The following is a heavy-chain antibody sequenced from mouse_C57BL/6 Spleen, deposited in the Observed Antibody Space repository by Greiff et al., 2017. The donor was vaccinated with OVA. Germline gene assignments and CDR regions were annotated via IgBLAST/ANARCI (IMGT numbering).Heavy chain of an antibody. D-gene: IGHD2-4*01. CDR1: GYTFTDYY. CDR2: INPNNGGT. J-gene: IGHJ4*01. CDR3: ARGYDYFGYAMDY. V-gene: IGHV1-26*01. Sequence: EVQLQQSGPELVKPGASVKISCKASGYTFTDYYMNWVKQSHGKSLEWIGDINPNNGGTSYNQKFKGKATLTVDKSSSTAYMELRSLTSEDSAVYYCARGYDYFGYAMDYWGQGTSVTVSS.